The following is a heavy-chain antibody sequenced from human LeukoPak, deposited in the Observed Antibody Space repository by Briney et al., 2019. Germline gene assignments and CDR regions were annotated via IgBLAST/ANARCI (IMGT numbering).Heavy chain of an antibody. J-gene: IGHJ4*02. Sequence: SETLSLTCTVSGGSISTYYWNWIRQTPGEGLEWIGYIYHTGSSNYNPSLKSRVTISVDTSKNQFSLKLSSVTAAGTAVYYCARSGKKTDYWGQGTLVTVSS. V-gene: IGHV4-59*08. CDR3: ARSGKKTDY. CDR2: IYHTGSS. CDR1: GGSISTYY.